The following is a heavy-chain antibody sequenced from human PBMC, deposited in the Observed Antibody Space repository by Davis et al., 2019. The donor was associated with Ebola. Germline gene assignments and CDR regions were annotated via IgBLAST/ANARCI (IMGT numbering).Heavy chain of an antibody. V-gene: IGHV3-66*01. D-gene: IGHD2-21*02. CDR2: IYNDGST. J-gene: IGHJ4*02. Sequence: GESLKISCAASGFTFSSYAMSWVRQAPGKGLERFSIIYNDGSTFYADSVKGRFTISRDNSKNTLYLQMNSLRAEDTAVYYCARDGTAYCGGDCYSGGNFDYWGQGTLVTVSS. CDR3: ARDGTAYCGGDCYSGGNFDY. CDR1: GFTFSSYA.